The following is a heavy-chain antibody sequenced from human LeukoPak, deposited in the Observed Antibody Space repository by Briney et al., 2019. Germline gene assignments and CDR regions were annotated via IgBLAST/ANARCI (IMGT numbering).Heavy chain of an antibody. CDR1: GGTFSSYA. Sequence: ASVKVSCTASGGTFSSYAISWVRQAPGQGLEWMGWINPNSGGTNYAQKFQGRVTMTRDTSISTAYMELSRLRSDDTAVYYCARKYCSGGSCYFDYWGQGTLVTVSS. CDR2: INPNSGGT. V-gene: IGHV1-2*02. D-gene: IGHD2-15*01. J-gene: IGHJ4*02. CDR3: ARKYCSGGSCYFDY.